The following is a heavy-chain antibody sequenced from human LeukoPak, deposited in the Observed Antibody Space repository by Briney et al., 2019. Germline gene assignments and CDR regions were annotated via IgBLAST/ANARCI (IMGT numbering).Heavy chain of an antibody. V-gene: IGHV3-30-3*01. CDR1: GFTFSSYA. J-gene: IGHJ4*02. Sequence: AGESLRLSCAASGFTFSSYAMHWVRQAPGKGLEWVAVISYDGSNKYYADSVKGRFTISRDNSKNTLYLQMNSLRAEDTAVYYCASRTYYYGSGTGGVDYWGQGTLVTVSS. CDR3: ASRTYYYGSGTGGVDY. CDR2: ISYDGSNK. D-gene: IGHD3-10*01.